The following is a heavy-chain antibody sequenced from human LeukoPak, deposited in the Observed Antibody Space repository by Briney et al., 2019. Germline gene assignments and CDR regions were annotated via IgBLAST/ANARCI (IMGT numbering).Heavy chain of an antibody. J-gene: IGHJ4*02. D-gene: IGHD5-18*01. V-gene: IGHV1-2*02. Sequence: ASVKVSCKASGYTFTGYYIHWVRQAPGQGLEWMGWINLNSGGTNYARKFQGRVTMTRDTSISTAYVELSRLRFDDTAVYYCARSVDTFDYWGQGTLVTVSS. CDR1: GYTFTGYY. CDR3: ARSVDTFDY. CDR2: INLNSGGT.